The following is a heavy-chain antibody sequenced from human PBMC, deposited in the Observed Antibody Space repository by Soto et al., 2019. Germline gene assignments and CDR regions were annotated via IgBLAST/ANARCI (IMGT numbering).Heavy chain of an antibody. D-gene: IGHD2-2*03. CDR2: ISYDGSNK. Sequence: QVQLVESGGGVVQPGRSLRLSCAASGFTFSSYAMHWVRQAPGKGLEWVAVISYDGSNKYYADSVKGRFTISRDNSKNTLYLQMNSLRAEDTAVYYCARDGYCSSTSCYVGRFDPWGQGTLVTVSS. V-gene: IGHV3-30-3*01. CDR3: ARDGYCSSTSCYVGRFDP. J-gene: IGHJ5*02. CDR1: GFTFSSYA.